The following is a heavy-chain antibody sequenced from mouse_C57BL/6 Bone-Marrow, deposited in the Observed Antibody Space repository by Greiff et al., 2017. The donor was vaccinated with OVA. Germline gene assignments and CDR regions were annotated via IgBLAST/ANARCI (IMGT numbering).Heavy chain of an antibody. CDR3: ARLGRGGYYFDY. CDR2: IHPNSGST. V-gene: IGHV1-64*01. J-gene: IGHJ2*01. Sequence: QVQLQQPGAELVKPGASVKLSCTASGYTFTSYWMHWVKQRPGQGLEWIGMIHPNSGSTNYNEKFKSKATLTVDKSSSTAYMQLSSLTSEDSAVYYCARLGRGGYYFDYWGQGTTLTVSS. D-gene: IGHD4-1*01. CDR1: GYTFTSYW.